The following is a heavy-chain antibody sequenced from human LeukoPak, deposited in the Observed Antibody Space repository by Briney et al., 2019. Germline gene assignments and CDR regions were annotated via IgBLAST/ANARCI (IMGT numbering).Heavy chain of an antibody. Sequence: SETLSLTCTVSSGSISNYYWSWIRQPPGKGLEWIGFSDYSGNTNYNPSLKSRVTISLDTSKDQIALKLGSVIAADTAVYYCARLNGGGWGQGTLVVVTS. CDR3: ARLNGGG. D-gene: IGHD2-8*01. CDR1: SGSISNYY. CDR2: SDYSGNT. J-gene: IGHJ4*02. V-gene: IGHV4-59*08.